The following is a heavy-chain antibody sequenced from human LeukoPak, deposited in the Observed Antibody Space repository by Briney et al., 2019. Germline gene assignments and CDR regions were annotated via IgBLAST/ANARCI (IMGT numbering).Heavy chain of an antibody. CDR1: GFTFSSYA. V-gene: IGHV3-23*01. J-gene: IGHJ4*02. CDR3: AKKEFGNDDFALDY. CDR2: ISGSGGST. D-gene: IGHD1-1*01. Sequence: GGSLRLSCAAPGFTFSSYAMSWVRQAPGKGLEWVSAISGSGGSTYYADSVKGRFTISRDNSKNTLYLQMNSLRAEDTAVYYCAKKEFGNDDFALDYWGQGTLVTVSS.